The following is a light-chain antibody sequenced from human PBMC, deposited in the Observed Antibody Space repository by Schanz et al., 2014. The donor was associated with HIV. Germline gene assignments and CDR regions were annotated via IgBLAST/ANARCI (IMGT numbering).Light chain of an antibody. J-gene: IGLJ1*01. CDR1: SSDVGYYKY. Sequence: QSALTQPSSVPGSPGQSITISCTGTSSDVGYYKYVSWYQQHPGKAPKVVIYGVFDRPSGISPPFSGSKSAPTASLTISGXXXEDEADYYCSSLTTRSAPVFGTGKRLTV. CDR3: SSLTTRSAPV. V-gene: IGLV2-14*03. CDR2: GVF.